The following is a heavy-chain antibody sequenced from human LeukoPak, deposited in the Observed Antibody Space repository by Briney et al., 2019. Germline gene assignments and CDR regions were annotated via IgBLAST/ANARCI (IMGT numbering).Heavy chain of an antibody. CDR1: GGSISSGGYY. CDR2: IYHSGST. V-gene: IGHV4-30-2*01. D-gene: IGHD2-15*01. J-gene: IGHJ3*02. Sequence: SQTLSLTCTVSGGSISSGGYYWSWIRQPPGKGLEWIGYIYHSGSTYYNPSLKSRVTISVDRSKNQFSLKLSSVTAADTAVYYCAGAPSGGDAFDIWGQGTMVTVSS. CDR3: AGAPSGGDAFDI.